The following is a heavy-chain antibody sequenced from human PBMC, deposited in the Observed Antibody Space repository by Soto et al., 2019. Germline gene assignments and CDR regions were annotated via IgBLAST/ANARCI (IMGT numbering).Heavy chain of an antibody. CDR2: IYSGGST. CDR3: ARDRARPLYCGYPIGEMDV. J-gene: IGHJ6*04. Sequence: EVQLVESGGGLVQPGGSLRLSCAASGFTVSSNYMSWVRQAPGKGLEWVSVIYSGGSTYYADSVKGRFTISRDNSKNTLYLQMNSLRAEDTAVYYCARDRARPLYCGYPIGEMDVWGKGTTVTVSS. CDR1: GFTVSSNY. V-gene: IGHV3-66*01. D-gene: IGHD5-12*01.